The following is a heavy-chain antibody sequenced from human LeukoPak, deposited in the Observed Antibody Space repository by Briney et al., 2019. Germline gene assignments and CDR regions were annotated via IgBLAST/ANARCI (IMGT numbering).Heavy chain of an antibody. Sequence: TGGSLSLSCAASGFTFSSYAMSWVRQAPGKGLEWVSVISGSGGTTYYADSVKGRFTISRDNSKDTLYLQMSSLRGEDTAVYHCARHAGSTRLTQDYWGQGTLVTVSS. CDR2: ISGSGGTT. CDR1: GFTFSSYA. CDR3: ARHAGSTRLTQDY. D-gene: IGHD1-7*01. V-gene: IGHV3-23*01. J-gene: IGHJ4*02.